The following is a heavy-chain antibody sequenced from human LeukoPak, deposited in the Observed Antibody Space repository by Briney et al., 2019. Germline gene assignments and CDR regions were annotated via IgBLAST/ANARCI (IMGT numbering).Heavy chain of an antibody. Sequence: KAGGSLRLSCAASGFTFSSYSMNWVRQAPGKGLEWVSSISSSSSYIYYADSVKGRFTISRDNAKNSLYLQMNSLRAEDTAVYYCARDRYYGDQTQVDYWGQGALVTVSS. D-gene: IGHD4-17*01. CDR3: ARDRYYGDQTQVDY. CDR1: GFTFSSYS. CDR2: ISSSSSYI. J-gene: IGHJ4*02. V-gene: IGHV3-21*01.